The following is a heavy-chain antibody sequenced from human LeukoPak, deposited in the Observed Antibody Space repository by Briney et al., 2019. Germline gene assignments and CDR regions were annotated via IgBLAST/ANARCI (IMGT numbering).Heavy chain of an antibody. D-gene: IGHD6-13*01. CDR3: AKELRYSSSWVFDY. CDR1: GFTFSSYG. V-gene: IGHV3-33*06. CDR2: IWYDGSNK. Sequence: PGGSPRLSCAASGFTFSSYGMHWVRQAPGKGLEWVAVIWYDGSNKYYADSVKGRFTISRDNSKNTLYLQMNSLRAEDTAVYYCAKELRYSSSWVFDYWGQGTLVTVSS. J-gene: IGHJ4*02.